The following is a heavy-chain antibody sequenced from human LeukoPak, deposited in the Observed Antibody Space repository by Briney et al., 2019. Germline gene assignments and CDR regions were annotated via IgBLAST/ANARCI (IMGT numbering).Heavy chain of an antibody. CDR3: ARAGGGLYYYDSSGYPDY. CDR1: GFTVSSNY. CDR2: IYSGGST. V-gene: IGHV3-66*01. D-gene: IGHD3-22*01. J-gene: IGHJ4*02. Sequence: GGSLRLSCAASGFTVSSNYMSWVRQAPGKGLEWVSVIYSGGSTYYADSVKGRFTIPRDNSKNTLYLQMNSLRAEDTAVYYCARAGGGLYYYDSSGYPDYWGQGTLVTVSS.